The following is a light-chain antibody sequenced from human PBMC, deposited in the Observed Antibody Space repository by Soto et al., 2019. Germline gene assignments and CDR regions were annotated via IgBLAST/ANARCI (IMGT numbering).Light chain of an antibody. CDR1: QNIRGNE. J-gene: IGKJ1*01. Sequence: EVVLTQSPGTLSLSPGERATLSCRASQNIRGNELAWYQQKPGQAPRLLIYRGSTRATGIPDRFSGRGSGTDFTLTTSRLEPKDFAVYYCQDYGTSAPWTFGQGTKVEIK. CDR3: QDYGTSAPWT. CDR2: RGS. V-gene: IGKV3-20*01.